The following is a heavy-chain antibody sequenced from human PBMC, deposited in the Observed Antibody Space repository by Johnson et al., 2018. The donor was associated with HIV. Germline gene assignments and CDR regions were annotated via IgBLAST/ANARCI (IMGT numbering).Heavy chain of an antibody. Sequence: SYWMSWVRQAPGKGLEWVANIKQDGSEKYYTDSVKGRFTISRDNSKNTLCLQMNSLRAEDTAVYYCARDFPSPLDAFDIRGQGTMVTVSS. J-gene: IGHJ3*02. CDR2: IKQDGSEK. V-gene: IGHV3-7*01. CDR3: ARDFPSPLDAFDI. CDR1: SYW.